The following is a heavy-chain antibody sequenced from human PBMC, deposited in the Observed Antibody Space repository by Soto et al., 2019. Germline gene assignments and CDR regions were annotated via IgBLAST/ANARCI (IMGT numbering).Heavy chain of an antibody. CDR3: ATFSKYFAFDI. Sequence: PSETLSLTCTVSGGSISSSSYYWGWIRQPPGKGLEWIGSIYYSGSTYYNPSLRSRVTISVGTSKNQFSLKLSSVTAAVSAVYYCATFSKYFAFDIWGQGTMVTVSS. V-gene: IGHV4-39*01. CDR2: IYYSGST. CDR1: GGSISSSSYY. D-gene: IGHD3-10*01. J-gene: IGHJ3*02.